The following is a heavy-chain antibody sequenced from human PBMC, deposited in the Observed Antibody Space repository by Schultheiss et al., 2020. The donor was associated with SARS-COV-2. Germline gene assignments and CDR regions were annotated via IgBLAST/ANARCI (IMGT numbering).Heavy chain of an antibody. CDR3: ARGRIVVVVAATPWSNDAFDI. V-gene: IGHV4-34*01. D-gene: IGHD2-15*01. Sequence: GSLRLSCAVYGGSFSGYYWSWIRQPPGKGLEWIGEINHSGSTNYNPSLKSRVTISVDTSKNQFSLKLSSVTAADTAVYYCARGRIVVVVAATPWSNDAFDIWGQGTMVTVSS. J-gene: IGHJ3*02. CDR2: INHSGST. CDR1: GGSFSGYY.